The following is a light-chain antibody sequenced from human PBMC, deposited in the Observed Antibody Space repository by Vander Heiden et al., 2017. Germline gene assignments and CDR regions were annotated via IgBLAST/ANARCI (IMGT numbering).Light chain of an antibody. V-gene: IGLV1-44*01. CDR3: AAWDDSLNGWV. J-gene: IGLJ3*02. CDR2: SNN. CDR1: SSHIGSNT. Sequence: QSVLTHPPPASGTPGQRVTISCSGCSSHIGSNTLNWYQQLPGTPPKLLIYSNNQRPSGVPDRFSGAKSGTSASLAISGLQSEDEADYYCAAWDDSLNGWVFGGGTKLTVL.